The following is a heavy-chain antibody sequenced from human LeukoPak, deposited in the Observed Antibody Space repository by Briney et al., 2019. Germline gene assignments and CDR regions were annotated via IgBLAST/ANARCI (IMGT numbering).Heavy chain of an antibody. Sequence: GGSLRLSCAASGFTFSSYGMSWVRQAPGKGLEWVSAISGSGGSTYYADSVKGRFTISRDNSKNTLSLQMNRLSAEDTAVYYCAKGSSFGLGYYYYMDVWGNGTTVAVSS. CDR2: ISGSGGST. CDR3: AKGSSFGLGYYYYMDV. D-gene: IGHD5-18*01. CDR1: GFTFSSYG. J-gene: IGHJ6*03. V-gene: IGHV3-23*01.